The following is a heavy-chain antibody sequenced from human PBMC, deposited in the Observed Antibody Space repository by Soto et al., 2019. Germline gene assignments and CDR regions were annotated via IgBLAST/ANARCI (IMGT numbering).Heavy chain of an antibody. J-gene: IGHJ4*02. V-gene: IGHV1-2*02. CDR2: INPNSGGT. CDR3: ARVRVKYQLPYFDY. D-gene: IGHD2-2*01. CDR1: GYTFTGYY. Sequence: ASVKVSCKASGYTFTGYYMHWVRQAPGQGLEWMGWINPNSGGTNYAQKFQGRVTMTRGTSISTAHMELSRLRSDDTAVYYCARVRVKYQLPYFDYWGQETLVTVSS.